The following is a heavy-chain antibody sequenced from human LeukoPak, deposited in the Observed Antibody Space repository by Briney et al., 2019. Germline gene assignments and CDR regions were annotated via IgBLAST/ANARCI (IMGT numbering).Heavy chain of an antibody. J-gene: IGHJ5*02. D-gene: IGHD3-10*01. CDR3: AKDPYGSGSSYPSVLNWFDP. V-gene: IGHV3-23*01. CDR2: ISGSGGST. Sequence: PGGSLRLSCAASGFTFSSYAMSWVRQAPGKGLEWVSAISGSGGSTYYADSVKGRFTISRDNSKNTLYLQMNSLRAEDTAVYYCAKDPYGSGSSYPSVLNWFDPWGQGTLVTVSS. CDR1: GFTFSSYA.